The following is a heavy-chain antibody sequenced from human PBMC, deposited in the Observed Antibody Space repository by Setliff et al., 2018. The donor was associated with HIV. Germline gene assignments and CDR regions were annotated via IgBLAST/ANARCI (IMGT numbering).Heavy chain of an antibody. CDR1: GYSFTDYY. D-gene: IGHD2-2*01. CDR2: INPAGNPT. CDR3: ARDHCSSSGCYEYSYYGMDV. J-gene: IGHJ6*02. V-gene: IGHV1-2*02. Sequence: ASVKVSCKASGYSFTDYYIHWVRQAPGQGLEWMGIINPAGNPTTYAQTFQGRVTMTRDTSISTAYMEVSRLRSDDTAVYYCARDHCSSSGCYEYSYYGMDVWGQGTTVTVSS.